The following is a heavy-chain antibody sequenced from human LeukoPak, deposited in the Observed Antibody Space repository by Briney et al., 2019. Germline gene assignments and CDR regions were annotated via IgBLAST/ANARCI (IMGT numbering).Heavy chain of an antibody. Sequence: GGSLRLSCVASGFTFSSYWMHWVRQDPRKGLVWVSRINGDGRNINYADSVRGRFTISRDNSKNTLYLQMNSLRAEDAAVYCCAKDVRTKIVVVSLGPEPTDYWGQGTLVTVSS. J-gene: IGHJ4*02. V-gene: IGHV3-74*01. D-gene: IGHD2-2*01. CDR2: INGDGRNI. CDR3: AKDVRTKIVVVSLGPEPTDY. CDR1: GFTFSSYW.